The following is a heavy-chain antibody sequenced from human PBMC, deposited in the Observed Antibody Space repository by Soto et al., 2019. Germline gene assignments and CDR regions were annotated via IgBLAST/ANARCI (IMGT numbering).Heavy chain of an antibody. V-gene: IGHV3-15*01. CDR3: TSTLPY. J-gene: IGHJ4*02. Sequence: EVQLVESGGGLIKPGGSLRLSCAASGFTFSNAWMTWVRQAPGKGLEWVGLIKRKADGGTTDYAAPVKGRFTISRDVSKNTLYLQMNSLKTEDTAVYYCTSTLPYWGQGTLFTVSS. CDR2: IKRKADGGTT. CDR1: GFTFSNAW.